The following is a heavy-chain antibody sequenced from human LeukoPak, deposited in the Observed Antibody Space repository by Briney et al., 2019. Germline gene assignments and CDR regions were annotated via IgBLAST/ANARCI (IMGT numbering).Heavy chain of an antibody. D-gene: IGHD2-21*01. CDR1: GYTFTGNY. Sequence: ASLKVSCRASGYTFTGNYLHWVRQAPGQGLEWMGWINSNSGATNYAQKFQGRVTMTRDTSISTAYMELSSLRSDDTAVYYCARVPGGAAYDLDHWGQGTLVTVSS. CDR2: INSNSGAT. J-gene: IGHJ4*02. V-gene: IGHV1-2*02. CDR3: ARVPGGAAYDLDH.